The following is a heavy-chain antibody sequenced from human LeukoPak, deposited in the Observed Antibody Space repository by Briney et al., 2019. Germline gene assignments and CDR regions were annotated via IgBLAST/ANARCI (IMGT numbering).Heavy chain of an antibody. Sequence: PSETLSLTCAVYGGSFSGYYWSWIRQPPGKGLEWIGEINHSGSTNYNPSLKSRVTISVDTSKNQSSLKLSSVTAADTAVYYCASRNGAYFDYWGQGTLVTVSS. CDR2: INHSGST. J-gene: IGHJ4*02. V-gene: IGHV4-34*01. D-gene: IGHD5-24*01. CDR1: GGSFSGYY. CDR3: ASRNGAYFDY.